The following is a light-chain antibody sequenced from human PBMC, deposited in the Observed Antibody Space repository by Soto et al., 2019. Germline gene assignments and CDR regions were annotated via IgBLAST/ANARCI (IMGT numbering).Light chain of an antibody. Sequence: QSALTQPASVSASPGQSIAISCTGTSSDVGAYSYVSWYQQHPGKAPKLMLFEVRIRPSGVSNRFSGSKSGNTAYLTNSGLQSEDESDYFCSSYTTGNTVVFGGGTKLTVL. V-gene: IGLV2-14*01. CDR3: SSYTTGNTVV. CDR1: SSDVGAYSY. CDR2: EVR. J-gene: IGLJ2*01.